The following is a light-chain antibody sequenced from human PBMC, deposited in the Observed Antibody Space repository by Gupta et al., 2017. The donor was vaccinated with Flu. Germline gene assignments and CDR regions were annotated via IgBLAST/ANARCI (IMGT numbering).Light chain of an antibody. Sequence: DIQMTQSPSSVSASVGDRVTITCRASQGISSWLAWYQQKPGKAPKLLIYAASSLQSGLPSPFHGRGSWIDLSLTISRRQREDFATYYLLQATTLPHSLGEGTKLEIK. CDR2: AAS. V-gene: IGKV1-12*01. J-gene: IGKJ2*03. CDR3: LQATTLPHS. CDR1: QGISSW.